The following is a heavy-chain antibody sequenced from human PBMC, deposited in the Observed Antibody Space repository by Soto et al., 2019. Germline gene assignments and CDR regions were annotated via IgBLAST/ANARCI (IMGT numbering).Heavy chain of an antibody. CDR1: GFTVSNYW. CDR3: AKDRGEEGLKFLEWFGGMDV. V-gene: IGHV3-74*01. D-gene: IGHD3-3*01. Sequence: GGSLRLSCAASGFTVSNYWMNWVHQAPGKXLVWVSHIKSDGTTSYADSVEGRFTVSRDDAKNTFYLQMNSLRAEDTAVYYCAKDRGEEGLKFLEWFGGMDVWGHGTTVTVSS. J-gene: IGHJ6*02. CDR2: IKSDGTT.